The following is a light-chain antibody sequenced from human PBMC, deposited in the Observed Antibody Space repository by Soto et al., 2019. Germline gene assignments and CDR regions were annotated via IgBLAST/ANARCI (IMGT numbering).Light chain of an antibody. CDR2: DVN. V-gene: IGLV2-11*01. Sequence: QPVLTQPRSVSGSPGQSVIISGTGTNSDFGDYNYVSWYQQHPGKAPKVRIYDVNRRPSGVPDRFSGSKSGNTASLTISGLQAEDEADYYCCSYAGTYNFWVFGGGTKLTVL. J-gene: IGLJ3*02. CDR3: CSYAGTYNFWV. CDR1: NSDFGDYNY.